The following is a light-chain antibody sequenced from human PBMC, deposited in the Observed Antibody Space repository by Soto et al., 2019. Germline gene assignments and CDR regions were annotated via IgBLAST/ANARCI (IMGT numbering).Light chain of an antibody. CDR2: GVS. V-gene: IGLV2-23*02. Sequence: QSVLPQPASVSGSPGQPNTISCTGTSSDVGSYNLVSWYQQHPGKAPKLMIYGVSKRPSGVSDRFSGSKSGDTASLTISGLQAEDEADYYCCSYAGVNTFYVFGTGTKVTVL. CDR3: CSYAGVNTFYV. J-gene: IGLJ1*01. CDR1: SSDVGSYNL.